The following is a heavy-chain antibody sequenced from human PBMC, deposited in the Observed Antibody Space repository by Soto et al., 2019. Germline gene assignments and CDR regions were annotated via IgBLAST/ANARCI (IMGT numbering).Heavy chain of an antibody. CDR2: IYYSGST. D-gene: IGHD3-10*01. CDR1: GGSISSYY. CDR3: ASMVTMVRGVIRYYYYYGKDV. J-gene: IGHJ6*02. V-gene: IGHV4-59*06. Sequence: PPPTLFLTCTVSGGSISSYYWSWIRQPPGKGLARLGYIYYSGSTYYNPSLKSRVTISVDTSKNQFSLKLSSVTAADTAVYYCASMVTMVRGVIRYYYYYGKDVWAQGST.